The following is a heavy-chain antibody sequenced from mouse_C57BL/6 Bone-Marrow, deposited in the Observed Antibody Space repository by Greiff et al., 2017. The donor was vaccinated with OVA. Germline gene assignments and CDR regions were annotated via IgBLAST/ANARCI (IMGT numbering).Heavy chain of an antibody. CDR3: TTWDYDEDWYFDV. CDR2: IDPEDGDT. D-gene: IGHD2-4*01. J-gene: IGHJ1*03. CDR1: GFNIKDYY. V-gene: IGHV14-1*01. Sequence: VHVKQSGAELVRPGASVKLSCTASGFNIKDYYMHWVKQRPEQGLEWIGRIDPEDGDTEYAPKFQGKATMTADTSSNTAYLQLSSLTSEDTAVYYCTTWDYDEDWYFDVWGTGTTVTVSS.